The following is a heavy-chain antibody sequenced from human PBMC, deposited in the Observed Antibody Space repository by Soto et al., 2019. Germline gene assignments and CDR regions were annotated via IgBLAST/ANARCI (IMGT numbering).Heavy chain of an antibody. CDR3: AKDFYGGYSTYFFDY. CDR2: ISHDGSNK. D-gene: IGHD3-22*01. V-gene: IGHV3-30*18. J-gene: IGHJ4*02. Sequence: PGGSLRLSCAASGFTFSNHGMHWVRQAPDKGLEWVALISHDGSNKYHADSVRGRFTVSRDNSRNTLYLQMNSLRAEDSAVYYCAKDFYGGYSTYFFDYWGQGTLVTVSS. CDR1: GFTFSNHG.